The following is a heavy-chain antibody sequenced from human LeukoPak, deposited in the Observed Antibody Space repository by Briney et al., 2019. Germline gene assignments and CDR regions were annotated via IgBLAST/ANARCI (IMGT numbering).Heavy chain of an antibody. CDR3: AKPYGTDCGGDCYFDY. CDR2: ISGSGGNT. J-gene: IGHJ4*02. CDR1: GFTFSNYA. D-gene: IGHD2-21*02. V-gene: IGHV3-23*01. Sequence: QSGGSLRLSCAAFGFTFSNYAISWVRQAPGKGLEWVSAISGSGGNTYYADSVRGRFTISRDNSRSTLCLQMSRLRAEDTALYYCAKPYGTDCGGDCYFDYWGQGTLVSVSS.